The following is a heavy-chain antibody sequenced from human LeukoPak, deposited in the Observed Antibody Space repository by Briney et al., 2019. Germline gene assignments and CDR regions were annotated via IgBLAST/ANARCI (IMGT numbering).Heavy chain of an antibody. CDR3: ARRSEFGDVYFMDV. D-gene: IGHD3-16*01. CDR1: GFTFSSYS. CDR2: ISGSSGTI. V-gene: IGHV3-48*01. Sequence: GGSLRLSCAASGFTFSSYSMNWVRQAPGQGLEWVSYISGSSGTIYYADSVKGRFTISRDNAKNSLYLQMNSLRAEDTALYYCARRSEFGDVYFMDVWGKGTTVTVSS. J-gene: IGHJ6*03.